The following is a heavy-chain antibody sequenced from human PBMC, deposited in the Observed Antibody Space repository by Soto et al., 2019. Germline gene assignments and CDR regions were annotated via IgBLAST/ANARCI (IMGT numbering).Heavy chain of an antibody. V-gene: IGHV1-58*01. CDR3: ALDLSGMTPTCFCY. D-gene: IGHD3-3*01. J-gene: IGHJ4*02. Sequence: SVKVSCKASGFTFTSSAVQWVRQARGQRLEWIGWIVVGSGNTNYAQKFQERVTMTEDTSTNTAYMELSSLRSEDTAVYYCALDLSGMTPTCFCYWGQGTLVTVSS. CDR2: IVVGSGNT. CDR1: GFTFTSSA.